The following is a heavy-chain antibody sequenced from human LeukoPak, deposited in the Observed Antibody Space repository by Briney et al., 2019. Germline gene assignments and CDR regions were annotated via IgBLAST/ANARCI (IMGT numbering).Heavy chain of an antibody. CDR3: ARQSRSSASRPASIDY. J-gene: IGHJ4*02. CDR2: IDYSGRR. V-gene: IGHV4-39*01. CDR1: GRSISSSSYY. D-gene: IGHD6-19*01. Sequence: PSETLSLTCTLLGRSISSSSYYWGWIRQPPGRGLEWIGSIDYSGRRYYDPSLKSRVTISVDTSNSQISLRINSVTAADTAIYYCARQSRSSASRPASIDYWGQGTLVTVSS.